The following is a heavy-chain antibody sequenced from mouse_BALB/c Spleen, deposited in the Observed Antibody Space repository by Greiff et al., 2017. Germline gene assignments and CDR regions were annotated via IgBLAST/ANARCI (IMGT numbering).Heavy chain of an antibody. CDR2: ISTYYGDA. V-gene: IGHV1S137*01. D-gene: IGHD6-1*01. CDR1: GYTFTDYA. Sequence: QVQLQQSGAELVRPGVSVKISCKGSGYTFTDYAMHWVKQSHAKSLEWIGVISTYYGDASYNQKFKGKATMTVDKSSSTAYMELARLTSEDSAIYYCARFGIYAMDYWGQGTSVTVSS. CDR3: ARFGIYAMDY. J-gene: IGHJ4*01.